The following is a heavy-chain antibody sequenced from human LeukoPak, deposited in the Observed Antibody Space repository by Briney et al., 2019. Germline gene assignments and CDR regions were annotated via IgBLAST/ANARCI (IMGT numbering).Heavy chain of an antibody. CDR2: ISGSGGST. Sequence: GGSLRLSCAASGFTFSSYAMSWVRQAPGKGVGWVSAISGSGGSTYYADSVKGRFTISRDNSKNTLYLQMNSLRAEDTAVYYCAKDIDLTYYFDYWGQGTLVTVSS. D-gene: IGHD3-16*01. V-gene: IGHV3-23*01. J-gene: IGHJ4*02. CDR3: AKDIDLTYYFDY. CDR1: GFTFSSYA.